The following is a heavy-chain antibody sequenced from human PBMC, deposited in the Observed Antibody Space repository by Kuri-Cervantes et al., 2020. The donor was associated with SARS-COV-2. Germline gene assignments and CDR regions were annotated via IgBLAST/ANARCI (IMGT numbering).Heavy chain of an antibody. D-gene: IGHD3-3*01. CDR1: GYTFTSYY. V-gene: IGHV1-46*01. J-gene: IGHJ4*02. CDR2: INPSGGST. Sequence: ASVKVSCKASGYTFTSYYMHWVRQAPGQGLGWMGIINPSGGSTSYAQKFQGRVTMTRDTSTSTVYMELSSLRSEDTAVYYCARPYYDFWSGPKEYYFDYWGQGTLVTVSS. CDR3: ARPYYDFWSGPKEYYFDY.